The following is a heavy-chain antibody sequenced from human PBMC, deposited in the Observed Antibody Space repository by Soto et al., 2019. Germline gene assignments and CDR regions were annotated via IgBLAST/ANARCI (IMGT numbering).Heavy chain of an antibody. V-gene: IGHV4-28*01. CDR3: ASGDYAKAFDI. D-gene: IGHD2-2*01. Sequence: QVQLQESGPGLVKPSDTLSLICAVSGYSISSSNWWGWIRQPPGKGLEWIGNIYYSGSAYYNPSLNSRVTMSVDTSKNQFSLKLTSVTAVDTAVYYCASGDYAKAFDIWGQGTTVTVSS. CDR1: GYSISSSNW. CDR2: IYYSGSA. J-gene: IGHJ3*02.